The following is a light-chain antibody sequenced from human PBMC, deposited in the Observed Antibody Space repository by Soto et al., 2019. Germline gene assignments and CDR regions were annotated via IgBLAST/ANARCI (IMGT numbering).Light chain of an antibody. V-gene: IGKV1-33*01. CDR2: DAS. CDR3: QQFDSVPCT. CDR1: QDINNY. Sequence: DIQMTQSPSSLSASVGDRVTITCQASQDINNYLIWYQHKPGKAPKLLIYDASTLGTGVSSRFSGGGSWTHFTFTISSLQPEDMATYDCQQFDSVPCTFGQGTKLELK. J-gene: IGKJ2*02.